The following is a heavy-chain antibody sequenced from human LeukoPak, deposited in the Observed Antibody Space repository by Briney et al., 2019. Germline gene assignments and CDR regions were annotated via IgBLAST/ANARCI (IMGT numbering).Heavy chain of an antibody. CDR1: GYTFITYG. Sequence: ASVKVSCKASGYTFITYGINWMRQAPGRGLEWMAWISPYNGRTDYAPKFQDRVTLTTNTSTGTVFMELRDLTSADTAQYYCARGGGGSPWSDYWGQGTLVTVSS. V-gene: IGHV1-18*01. CDR2: ISPYNGRT. D-gene: IGHD1-26*01. J-gene: IGHJ4*02. CDR3: ARGGGGSPWSDY.